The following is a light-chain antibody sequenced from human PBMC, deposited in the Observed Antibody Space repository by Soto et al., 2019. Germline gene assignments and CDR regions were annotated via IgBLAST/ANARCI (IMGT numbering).Light chain of an antibody. CDR3: SSYTSGSTVI. Sequence: QSALTQPASVSGSPGQSVTISCTGTTSDVGGYISVSWYQQHPGKAPKLMIYEVTNRPAEVSNRFSGSKSGITASLTISGLQSEDEADYYCSSYTSGSTVIFGGGTKVTVL. CDR1: TSDVGGYIS. J-gene: IGLJ2*01. CDR2: EVT. V-gene: IGLV2-14*01.